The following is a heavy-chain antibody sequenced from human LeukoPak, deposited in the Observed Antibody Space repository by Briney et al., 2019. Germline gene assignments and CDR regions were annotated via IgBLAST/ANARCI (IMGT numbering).Heavy chain of an antibody. J-gene: IGHJ6*03. CDR1: GGSISSHY. CDR2: IYSSGST. Sequence: SETLSLTCTASGGSISSHYWSWVRQPPGKGLGWIGYIYSSGSTNYNPALKSRVTISVDTSKKQCSLRLSSVTAADTAVYYCARQITTVTPWGMDGWGKGTTVTVSS. CDR3: ARQITTVTPWGMDG. V-gene: IGHV4-59*11. D-gene: IGHD4-17*01.